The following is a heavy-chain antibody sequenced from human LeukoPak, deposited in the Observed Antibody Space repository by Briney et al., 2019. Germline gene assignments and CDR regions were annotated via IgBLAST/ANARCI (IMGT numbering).Heavy chain of an antibody. J-gene: IGHJ5*02. CDR1: GFTFSSYS. CDR3: ARGNYCWGSSCSYDP. D-gene: IGHD6-13*01. Sequence: NPGGSLRLSCAASGFTFSSYSMNWVRQAPGKGLEWVSSISSSSSYIYYADSVKGRFTISRDNAKNSLYLQMNSLRAEDTAVYYCARGNYCWGSSCSYDPWGQGTLVTVSS. V-gene: IGHV3-21*01. CDR2: ISSSSSYI.